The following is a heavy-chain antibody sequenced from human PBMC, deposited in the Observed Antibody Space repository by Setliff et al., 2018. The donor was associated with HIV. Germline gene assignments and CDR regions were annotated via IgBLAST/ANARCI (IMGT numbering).Heavy chain of an antibody. J-gene: IGHJ6*02. CDR1: EFTLSQYS. D-gene: IGHD1-7*01. CDR2: TSHSGRYI. V-gene: IGHV3-21*01. CDR3: ARVDVELNGVFCQTGV. Sequence: GGSLRLSCAAAEFTLSQYSVTWVRQAPGKGLEWVSSTSHSGRYIHHADSVKGRFTISRDNAKNLVYLEMNSLRAEDTAVYYCARVDVELNGVFCQTGVWGPGTTVTVSS.